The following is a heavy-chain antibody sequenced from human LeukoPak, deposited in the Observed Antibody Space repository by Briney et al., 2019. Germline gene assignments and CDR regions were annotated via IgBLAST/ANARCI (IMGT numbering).Heavy chain of an antibody. Sequence: GGSLRLSCAASGFTFSSYAMHWVRQAPGKGLEWVAVISYDGSNKYYADSVKGRFTISRDNSKNTLYLQMNSLRAEDTAVYYCARDFVIVAPSALWGQGTLVTVSS. D-gene: IGHD3-22*01. J-gene: IGHJ4*02. CDR3: ARDFVIVAPSAL. CDR1: GFTFSSYA. V-gene: IGHV3-30-3*01. CDR2: ISYDGSNK.